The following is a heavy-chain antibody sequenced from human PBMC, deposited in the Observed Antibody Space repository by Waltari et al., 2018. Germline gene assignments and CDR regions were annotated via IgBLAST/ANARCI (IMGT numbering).Heavy chain of an antibody. Sequence: QVQLVQSGAEVKKPGSSVKVSCKASGGTFSSYAISWVRQAPGQGLEWMGGSIPIFGTANYAQKFQGRVTITTDEATSTAYMELSSLRSEDTAVYYCARDSGYDVGSSYYYYGMDVWGQGTTVTVSS. CDR2: SIPIFGTA. D-gene: IGHD5-12*01. V-gene: IGHV1-69*05. CDR1: GGTFSSYA. J-gene: IGHJ6*02. CDR3: ARDSGYDVGSSYYYYGMDV.